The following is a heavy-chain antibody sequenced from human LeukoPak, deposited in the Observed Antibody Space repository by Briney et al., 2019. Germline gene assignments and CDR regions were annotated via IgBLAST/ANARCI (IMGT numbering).Heavy chain of an antibody. CDR3: ARDLILGYSSGWSPDY. V-gene: IGHV3-21*01. Sequence: GGSLRLSRAASGLTFSSYSMNWVRQAPGKGLEWVSSISSSSSYIYYADSVKGRFTISRDNAKNSLYLQVNSLRAEDTAVYYCARDLILGYSSGWSPDYWGQGTLVTVSS. D-gene: IGHD6-19*01. CDR1: GLTFSSYS. CDR2: ISSSSSYI. J-gene: IGHJ4*02.